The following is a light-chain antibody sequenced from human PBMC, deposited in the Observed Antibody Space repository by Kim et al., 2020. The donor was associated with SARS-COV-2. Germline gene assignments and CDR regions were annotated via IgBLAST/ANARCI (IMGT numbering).Light chain of an antibody. CDR1: SGSIASNY. Sequence: GKTVTLSCTRGSGSIASNYVQWYQQRPGSAPTTVIYEDNQRPSGVPDRFSGSIDSSSNSASLTISGLKTEDEADYYCQSYDSSNLVFGGGTQLTVL. J-gene: IGLJ2*01. CDR2: EDN. V-gene: IGLV6-57*03. CDR3: QSYDSSNLV.